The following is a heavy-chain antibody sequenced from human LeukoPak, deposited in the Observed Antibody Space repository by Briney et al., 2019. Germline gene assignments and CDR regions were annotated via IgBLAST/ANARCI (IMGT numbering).Heavy chain of an antibody. J-gene: IGHJ5*02. CDR1: GFTFENYR. V-gene: IGHV3-30*14. CDR3: ARVRGVGWFDP. D-gene: IGHD5-12*01. CDR2: ITHDGSNK. Sequence: GGSLRLSCAASGFTFENYRMHWVRQAPGKGLEWVSLITHDGSNKYYADSVKGRFTISRDNSKNTLYLQMNSLRAEDTAVYYCARVRGVGWFDPWGQGTLVTVSS.